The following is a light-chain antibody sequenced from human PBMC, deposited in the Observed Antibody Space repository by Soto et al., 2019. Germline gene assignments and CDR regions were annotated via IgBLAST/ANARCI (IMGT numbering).Light chain of an antibody. Sequence: QSVLTQPPSASGSPGQSVTISCTGTSSDVGGYNYVSWYQQHPGKAPKFIIYEVSKRPSGVPDRFSGSKSGNTASLTVSGLQAEDEADYYCSSYAGSDIYVFGTGTKVT. CDR1: SSDVGGYNY. V-gene: IGLV2-8*01. CDR2: EVS. CDR3: SSYAGSDIYV. J-gene: IGLJ1*01.